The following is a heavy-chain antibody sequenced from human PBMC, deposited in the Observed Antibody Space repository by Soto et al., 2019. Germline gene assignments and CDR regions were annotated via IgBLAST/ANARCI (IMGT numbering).Heavy chain of an antibody. CDR1: AYTFTSYH. V-gene: IGHV1-18*04. CDR3: AINLYGRAFDI. J-gene: IGHJ3*02. D-gene: IGHD2-8*01. Sequence: AQLEQSGPEVKRPGASLKVSCKASAYTFTSYHISWVRQAPGQGLEWIGWINPFDDDTNYSQKFQDRVTKTAHRSTAAAYFDLRSLGSDGQVIYYCAINLYGRAFDIWGQETMVTVSS. CDR2: INPFDDDT.